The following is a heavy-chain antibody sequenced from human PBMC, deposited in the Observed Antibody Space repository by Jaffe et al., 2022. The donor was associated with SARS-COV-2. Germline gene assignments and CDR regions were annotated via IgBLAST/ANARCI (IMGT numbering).Heavy chain of an antibody. CDR1: GFTFSNLW. Sequence: EVQLVESGGGLVKPGGSLRLSCSVSGFTFSNLWMSWVRQAPGKGLEWIGRFRIETSGEATDYATPVKGRFTISRDESKNTLYLQMNSLKTEDTGVYYCGTDIGASWYSPPRDYWGQGTLVTVSS. D-gene: IGHD6-13*01. CDR3: GTDIGASWYSPPRDY. J-gene: IGHJ4*02. V-gene: IGHV3-15*01. CDR2: FRIETSGEAT.